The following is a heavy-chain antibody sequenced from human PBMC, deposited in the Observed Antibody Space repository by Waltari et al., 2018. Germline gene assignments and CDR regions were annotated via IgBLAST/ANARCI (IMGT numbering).Heavy chain of an antibody. D-gene: IGHD3-10*01. J-gene: IGHJ4*02. CDR3: ARDVIARWFRELLGYYFDY. V-gene: IGHV1-3*01. CDR1: GYTFTSYA. Sequence: QVQLVQSGAEVKKPGASVKVSCKASGYTFTSYAMHWVRQAPGQRLEWMGWNNAGNGNTKYSQKFQGRVTITRDTSASTAYMELSSLRSEDTAVYYCARDVIARWFRELLGYYFDYWGQGTLVTVSS. CDR2: NNAGNGNT.